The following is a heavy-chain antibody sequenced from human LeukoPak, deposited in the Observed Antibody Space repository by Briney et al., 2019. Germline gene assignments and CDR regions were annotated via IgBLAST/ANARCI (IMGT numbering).Heavy chain of an antibody. J-gene: IGHJ5*02. CDR1: GGTFSSYA. D-gene: IGHD2-2*01. CDR2: IIPIFGTA. Sequence: SVKVSCKASGGTFSSYAISWVRQAPGQGLEWMGGIIPIFGTANHAQKFQGRVTITADESTSTAYMELSSLRSEDTAVYYCATHLGYCSSTSCFSENWFDPWGQGTLVTVSS. V-gene: IGHV1-69*13. CDR3: ATHLGYCSSTSCFSENWFDP.